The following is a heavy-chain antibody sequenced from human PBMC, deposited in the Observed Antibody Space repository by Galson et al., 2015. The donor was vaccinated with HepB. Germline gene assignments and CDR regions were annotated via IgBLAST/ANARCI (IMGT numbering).Heavy chain of an antibody. CDR1: GFTFSSYA. Sequence: SLRLSCAASGFTFSSYAMSWVRQAPGKGLEWVSAISGSGGSTYYADSVKGRFTIARDNAKNTLYLQMNSLRAEDTAVYYCARGQGADSGYDYLLHYWGQGTLVTVSS. V-gene: IGHV3-23*01. CDR2: ISGSGGST. J-gene: IGHJ4*02. D-gene: IGHD5-12*01. CDR3: ARGQGADSGYDYLLHY.